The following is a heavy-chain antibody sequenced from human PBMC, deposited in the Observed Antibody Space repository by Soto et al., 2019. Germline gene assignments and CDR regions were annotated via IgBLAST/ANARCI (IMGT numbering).Heavy chain of an antibody. V-gene: IGHV3-11*05. Sequence: QVQLVESGGGLVEPGGSLRLSCGASGFTFSDYYMTWIRQAPGKGLEWVSYIAGTSYYTNHADSVKGRFIISRDNAKSCLYLPMKSLRAGDTAVYYCARAKSSGRDDAFDIWGQGTVVTVSS. CDR3: ARAKSSGRDDAFDI. J-gene: IGHJ3*02. D-gene: IGHD1-26*01. CDR2: IAGTSYYT. CDR1: GFTFSDYY.